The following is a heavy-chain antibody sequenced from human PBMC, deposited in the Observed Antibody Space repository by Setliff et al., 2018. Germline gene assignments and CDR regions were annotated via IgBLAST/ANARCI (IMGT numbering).Heavy chain of an antibody. CDR2: IIPMFGTP. V-gene: IGHV1-69*05. J-gene: IGHJ3*02. CDR3: AREADGAFDI. Sequence: SVKVSCKASGDSFSNYAISWVRQAPGQGLEWMGGIIPMFGTPAYKQKFQDRVTITTDESTSTVYMELSSLRSEDTAVFYCAREADGAFDIWGQGTMVTVS. CDR1: GDSFSNYA.